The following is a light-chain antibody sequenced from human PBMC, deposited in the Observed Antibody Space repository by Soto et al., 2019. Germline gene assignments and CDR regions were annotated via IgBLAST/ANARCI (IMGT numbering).Light chain of an antibody. J-gene: IGKJ4*01. V-gene: IGKV1-5*01. CDR3: QQYYNYPLT. Sequence: DIQMTQSPSTLSASVGDRVTITCRASRSFTTWLAWYQQKPGKAPKLLIYDASNLESGVPSRFSGSGSGTEFTLTISSLQPDAFATYYCQQYYNYPLTFCGGTTVEIK. CDR2: DAS. CDR1: RSFTTW.